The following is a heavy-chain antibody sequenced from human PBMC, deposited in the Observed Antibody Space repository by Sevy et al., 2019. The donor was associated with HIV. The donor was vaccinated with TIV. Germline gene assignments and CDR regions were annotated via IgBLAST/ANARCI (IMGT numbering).Heavy chain of an antibody. J-gene: IGHJ5*02. CDR2: IYYGGST. D-gene: IGHD1-26*01. CDR3: ARTVGTYNWFDP. V-gene: IGHV4-59*13. Sequence: SETLSLTCTVSGGSISSYYWSWIRQPPGKGLEWIGYIYYGGSTNYNPSLKSRVTISVDTSKNQFSLKLSSVTAADTAVYYCARTVGTYNWFDPWGQGTLVTVSS. CDR1: GGSISSYY.